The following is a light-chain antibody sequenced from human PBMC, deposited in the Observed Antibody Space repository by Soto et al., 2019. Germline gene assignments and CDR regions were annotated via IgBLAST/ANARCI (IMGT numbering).Light chain of an antibody. Sequence: EIVLTQSPATLSLSPGERATLSCRASQSLDSYLAWYQQKPGQPPRLLIYDASSRATGIPARFSGSGSGTDFTLTISSLESEDFAVYYCQPRSDWPITFGGGTKV. CDR2: DAS. J-gene: IGKJ4*01. CDR1: QSLDSY. V-gene: IGKV3-11*01. CDR3: QPRSDWPIT.